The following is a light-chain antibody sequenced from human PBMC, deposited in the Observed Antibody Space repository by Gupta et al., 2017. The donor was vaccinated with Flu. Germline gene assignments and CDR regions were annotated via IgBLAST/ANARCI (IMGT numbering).Light chain of an antibody. CDR3: QQLNSYPT. Sequence: VGETVTITCRASQVIRSYLAWYQQKPGKAPKLLIYAPSTLQSGVPSRFSDRGSGTEFTLTISSLQPEDFATYYRQQLNSYPTFGQGTKVEIK. CDR2: APS. CDR1: QVIRSY. J-gene: IGKJ1*01. V-gene: IGKV1-9*01.